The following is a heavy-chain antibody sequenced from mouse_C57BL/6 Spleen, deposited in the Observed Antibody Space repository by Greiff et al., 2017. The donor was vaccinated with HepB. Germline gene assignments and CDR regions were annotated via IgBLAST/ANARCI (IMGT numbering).Heavy chain of an antibody. CDR3: TREAQATYAMDY. CDR1: GFTFSSYA. Sequence: DVMLVESGEGLVKPGGSLKLSCAASGFTFSSYAMSWVRQTPEKRLEWVAYISSGGDYIYYADTVKGRFTISRDNARNTLYLQMSSLKSEDTAMYYCTREAQATYAMDYWGQGTSVTVSS. CDR2: ISSGGDYI. V-gene: IGHV5-9-1*02. D-gene: IGHD3-2*02. J-gene: IGHJ4*01.